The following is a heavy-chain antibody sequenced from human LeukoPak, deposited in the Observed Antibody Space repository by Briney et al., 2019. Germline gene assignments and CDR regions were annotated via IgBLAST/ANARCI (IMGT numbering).Heavy chain of an antibody. J-gene: IGHJ4*02. V-gene: IGHV1-2*02. CDR2: INPNSGGT. CDR3: ARVGFTYYYDSSGYYYGSEDY. Sequence: ASVKVSCKASGYTFTGYYMHWVRQAPGQGLEWMGWINPNSGGTNYAQKFQGRVTVTRDTSISTAYMELSRLRSDDTAVYYCARVGFTYYYDSSGYYYGSEDYWGQGTLVTVSS. CDR1: GYTFTGYY. D-gene: IGHD3-22*01.